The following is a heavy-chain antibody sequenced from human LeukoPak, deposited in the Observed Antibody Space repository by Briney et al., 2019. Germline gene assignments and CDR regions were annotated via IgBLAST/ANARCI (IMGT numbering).Heavy chain of an antibody. CDR1: GFTFSSYA. D-gene: IGHD2-2*01. J-gene: IGHJ4*02. Sequence: GGSLRLSCAASGFTFSSYAMSWVRQAPGKGLEWVSAISGSGGSTYYADSVKGRFTISRDNSKNTLYLQMNSLRAEDTAVYYCAKDTTILQHIVVVPALDYWGQGTLITVSS. CDR2: ISGSGGST. CDR3: AKDTTILQHIVVVPALDY. V-gene: IGHV3-23*01.